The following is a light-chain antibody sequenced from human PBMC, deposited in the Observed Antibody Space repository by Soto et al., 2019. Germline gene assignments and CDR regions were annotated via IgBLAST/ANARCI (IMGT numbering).Light chain of an antibody. J-gene: IGLJ2*01. V-gene: IGLV8-61*01. CDR1: AGSVSTTYY. CDR3: VLYMGSGNVG. CDR2: STN. Sequence: QTVVTQEPSFSVSPGGTVTLTCGVNAGSVSTTYYPSWYQQTPGQAPRTLIYSTNTRSSGVPDRFSGSILGSKAALTITGAQADDESQYYCVLYMGSGNVGLGGGTKLTVL.